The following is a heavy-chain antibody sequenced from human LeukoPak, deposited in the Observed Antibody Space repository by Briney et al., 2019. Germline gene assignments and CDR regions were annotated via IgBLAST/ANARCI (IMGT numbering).Heavy chain of an antibody. Sequence: SLSLTRALYRGSFCGYYWSWLAQPPGKEVEGRGEMNQNGSTKYNPSLKSPVTMSVDTSRNQFSLKLSSVTAADTAVYYCARARYCSGGSCFLDAFDIWGQGTMVTVSS. J-gene: IGHJ3*02. CDR3: ARARYCSGGSCFLDAFDI. CDR2: MNQNGST. D-gene: IGHD2-15*01. V-gene: IGHV4-34*01. CDR1: RGSFCGYY.